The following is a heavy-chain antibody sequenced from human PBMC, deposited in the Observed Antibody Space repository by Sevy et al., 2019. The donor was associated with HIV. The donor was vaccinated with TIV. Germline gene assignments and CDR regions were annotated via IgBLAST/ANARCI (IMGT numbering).Heavy chain of an antibody. D-gene: IGHD3-16*01. J-gene: IGHJ6*02. Sequence: GGCLRLSCAASGFTFSDYDMHWVRQAPGKGLEWLAIISYDGNYREYADSVRGRFSMSRDNSKNTMHLQLSGLSIEDTAVYYCKTNRPPWGSSFSRHGMDVWGRGTTVTVSS. V-gene: IGHV3-30*03. CDR1: GFTFSDYD. CDR2: ISYDGNYR. CDR3: KTNRPPWGSSFSRHGMDV.